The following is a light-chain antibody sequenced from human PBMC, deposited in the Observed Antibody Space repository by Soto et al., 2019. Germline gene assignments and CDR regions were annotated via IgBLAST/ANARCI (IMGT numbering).Light chain of an antibody. V-gene: IGKV3-15*01. CDR3: QQYNLWPPLT. Sequence: EIVMTQSPATLSVSPGERATLSCRASQSVSSNLAWYQQKPGQAPRLLIYGASTRATAIPARFSGSGSGTEYTRTISSLPSAEFAVYNWQQYNLWPPLTFGPGTKVDIK. CDR1: QSVSSN. CDR2: GAS. J-gene: IGKJ3*01.